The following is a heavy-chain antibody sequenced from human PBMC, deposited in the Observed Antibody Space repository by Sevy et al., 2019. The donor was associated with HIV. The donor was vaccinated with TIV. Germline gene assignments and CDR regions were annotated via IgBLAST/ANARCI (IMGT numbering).Heavy chain of an antibody. CDR3: AASRRDDYNYFFDY. CDR1: GFTFSRYE. J-gene: IGHJ4*02. CDR2: IDTGGGSI. Sequence: GGSLRLSCVPSGFTFSRYEVNWVRQAPGKGLQWISQIDTGGGSIYYSDSVKGRFTISRDDAKNSVHLQMNSLRAEDTALYYCAASRRDDYNYFFDYWDQGTLVTVSS. V-gene: IGHV3-48*03. D-gene: IGHD4-4*01.